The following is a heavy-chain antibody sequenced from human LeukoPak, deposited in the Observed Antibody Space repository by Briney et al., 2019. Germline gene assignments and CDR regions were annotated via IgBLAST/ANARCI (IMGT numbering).Heavy chain of an antibody. J-gene: IGHJ4*02. CDR3: ARGSMPQYYFDY. V-gene: IGHV4-59*01. CDR2: VYYSGST. CDR1: GGSMRSYY. D-gene: IGHD2/OR15-2a*01. Sequence: PSETLSLTCTVSGGSMRSYYWSWIRQSPGKGLEWIGYVYYSGSTNSSPSLKSRVTISIDTSKNQFSLKLSSVTAADTAVYYCARGSMPQYYFDYWGQGTLVTVSS.